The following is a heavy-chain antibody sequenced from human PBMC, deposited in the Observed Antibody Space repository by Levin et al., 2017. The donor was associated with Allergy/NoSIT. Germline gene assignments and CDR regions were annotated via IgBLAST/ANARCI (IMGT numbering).Heavy chain of an antibody. V-gene: IGHV3-30*18. J-gene: IGHJ6*03. D-gene: IGHD2-15*01. CDR3: SNSYCSGGSCYSGTYYDYYMDV. CDR1: GFTFSSYG. CDR2: ISYDGSNK. Sequence: GGSLRLSCAASGFTFSSYGMHWVRQAPGKGLEWVAVISYDGSNKYYADSVKGRFTISRDNSKNTLYLQMNSLRAEDTAVYYCSNSYCSGGSCYSGTYYDYYMDVWGKGTTVTVSS.